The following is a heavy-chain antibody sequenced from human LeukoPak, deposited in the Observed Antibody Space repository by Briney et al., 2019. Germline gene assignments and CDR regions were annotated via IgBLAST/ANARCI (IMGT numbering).Heavy chain of an antibody. CDR2: IYYSGST. D-gene: IGHD2-2*01. CDR1: GGSISSSSYY. J-gene: IGHJ5*02. Sequence: SETLSLTCTVSGGSISSSSYYWGWIRQPPGKGLEWIGHIYYSGSTYYNPPLKSRVTISVDTSKNHFSLKLSSVTAADTAVYYCARQYCSSTSCPFDPWGQGTLVTVSS. V-gene: IGHV4-39*01. CDR3: ARQYCSSTSCPFDP.